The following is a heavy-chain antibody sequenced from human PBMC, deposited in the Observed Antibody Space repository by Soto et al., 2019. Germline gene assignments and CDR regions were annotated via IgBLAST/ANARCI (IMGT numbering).Heavy chain of an antibody. CDR2: INAGNGNT. J-gene: IGHJ4*02. V-gene: IGHV1-3*01. D-gene: IGHD3-3*01. CDR3: TRRSSRSEYFDY. Sequence: QVQLVQSGAEVKKPGASVKVSCKASGYTFTSYAMHWVRQAPGQRLEWMGWINAGNGNTKYSQKFQGRVTITRDTSASTAYMELSSLRSEDTAVYYCTRRSSRSEYFDYWGQGTLVTVSS. CDR1: GYTFTSYA.